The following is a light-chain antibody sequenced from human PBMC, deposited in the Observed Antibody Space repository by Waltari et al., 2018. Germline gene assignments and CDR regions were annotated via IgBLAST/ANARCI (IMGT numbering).Light chain of an antibody. CDR2: DAS. CDR1: QTVTNK. CDR3: QQYNNWPLT. J-gene: IGKJ3*01. V-gene: IGKV3-15*01. Sequence: DIMMTQSPATLSVSPGDRATLSCGASQTVTNKLAWYQQNPGQAPRLLIYDASTRATGIPARFSGSQSGTEFTLTITSLQSEDFGIYYCQQYNNWPLTFGPGTKVDIK.